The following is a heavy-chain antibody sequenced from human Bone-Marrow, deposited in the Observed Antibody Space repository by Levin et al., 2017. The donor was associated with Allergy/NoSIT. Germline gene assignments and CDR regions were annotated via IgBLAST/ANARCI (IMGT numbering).Heavy chain of an antibody. J-gene: IGHJ4*02. CDR3: ARDHGSGDHFEY. V-gene: IGHV4-4*07. Sequence: SSETLSLTCTVSGDSMSGYYWSWIRQSAGKGLEWIGRIYTSGFTNDNPSLKSRVTMSVDTSKNQFSLNLSSVTAADTAVYFCARDHGSGDHFEYWGQGILVTVSS. CDR2: IYTSGFT. D-gene: IGHD4-17*01. CDR1: GDSMSGYY.